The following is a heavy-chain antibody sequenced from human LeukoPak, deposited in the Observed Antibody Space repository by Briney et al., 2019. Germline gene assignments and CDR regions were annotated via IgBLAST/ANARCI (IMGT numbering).Heavy chain of an antibody. Sequence: SETLSLTCAVSGGSISSGGYSWSWIRQPPGKGLEWIGYIYYSGSTYYNPSLKSRVTISVDTSKNQFSLKLSSVTAADTAVYYCARDTAMAPFDYWGQGTLVTVSS. CDR2: IYYSGST. D-gene: IGHD5-18*01. CDR1: GGSISSGGYS. J-gene: IGHJ4*02. V-gene: IGHV4-30-2*05. CDR3: ARDTAMAPFDY.